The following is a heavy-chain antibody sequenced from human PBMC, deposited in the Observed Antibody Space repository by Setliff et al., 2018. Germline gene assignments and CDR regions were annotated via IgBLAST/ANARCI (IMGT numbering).Heavy chain of an antibody. CDR1: GYTFTNYG. V-gene: IGHV1-18*01. CDR2: IGAYNGNT. D-gene: IGHD3-3*01. Sequence: ASVKVSCKASGYTFTNYGVTWVRQAPGQGLEWMGWIGAYNGNTYNAHKFQGRVTMTSDTSTSTAYMELRSLRSDDTAVYYCARGAVLGVVNNYYYGMDVWGQGTTVTVSS. J-gene: IGHJ6*02. CDR3: ARGAVLGVVNNYYYGMDV.